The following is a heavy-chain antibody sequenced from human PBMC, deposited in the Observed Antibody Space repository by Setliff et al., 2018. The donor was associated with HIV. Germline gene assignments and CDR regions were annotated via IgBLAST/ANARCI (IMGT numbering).Heavy chain of an antibody. CDR1: GFIFGNFG. J-gene: IGHJ5*02. V-gene: IGHV3-30*02. CDR3: VKGDNFWTGYSTYFEFDP. D-gene: IGHD3-3*01. Sequence: GGSLRLSCAASGFIFGNFGLHWVRQAPGEGLEWVTFIRYDGSEKFYADSVRGRFTISRDNSKNKLYLQMNSLRIEDTAIYYCVKGDNFWTGYSTYFEFDPWGQGTLVAISS. CDR2: IRYDGSEK.